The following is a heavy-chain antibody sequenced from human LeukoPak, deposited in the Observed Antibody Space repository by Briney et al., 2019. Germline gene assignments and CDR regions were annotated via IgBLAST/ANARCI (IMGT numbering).Heavy chain of an antibody. D-gene: IGHD5-18*01. CDR2: IYTSGST. J-gene: IGHJ4*02. V-gene: IGHV4-4*07. CDR1: DDSITMYY. Sequence: PSETLSLTCTVSDDSITMYYWTWIRQPAGKGLEWIGRIYTSGSTNYNPSLKSRVTISVDTSKNQFSLKLSSVTAADTAVYYCARGRGYSYGYLVDYWGQGTLVTVSS. CDR3: ARGRGYSYGYLVDY.